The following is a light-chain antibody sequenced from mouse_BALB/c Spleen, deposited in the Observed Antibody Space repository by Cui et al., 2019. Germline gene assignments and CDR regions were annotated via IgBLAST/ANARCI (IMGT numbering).Light chain of an antibody. CDR2: TTS. Sequence: DIQLIQSPSSLFASLGDRVSLSCRVSQSVSSNLDWYQQKPGETTKLLIYTTSNLNSGVPSRFSGSGSGSDYSLTISRVESEDFAVYYCLQRNPYPCTFGGGTKLEIK. J-gene: IGKJ1*01. CDR1: QSVSSN. V-gene: IGKV9-123*01. CDR3: LQRNPYPCT.